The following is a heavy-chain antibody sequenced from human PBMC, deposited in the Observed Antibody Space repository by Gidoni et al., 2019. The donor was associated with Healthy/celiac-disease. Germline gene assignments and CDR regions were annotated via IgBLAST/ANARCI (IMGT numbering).Heavy chain of an antibody. J-gene: IGHJ5*02. CDR3: ARDSLAGYTYCSGGSCYSMYNWFDP. V-gene: IGHV4-4*07. Sequence: QVQLQESGPGLVKPSETLSLTCTVSGGSISSYYWSWIRQPAGKGLEWIGRIYTSGSTNYNPSLKSRVTMSVDTSKNQFSLKLSSVTAADTAVYYCARDSLAGYTYCSGGSCYSMYNWFDPWGREPWSPSPQ. CDR1: GGSISSYY. D-gene: IGHD2-15*01. CDR2: IYTSGST.